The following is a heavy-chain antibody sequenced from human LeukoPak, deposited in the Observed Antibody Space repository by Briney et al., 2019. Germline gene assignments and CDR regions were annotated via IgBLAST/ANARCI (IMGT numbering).Heavy chain of an antibody. V-gene: IGHV1-18*01. CDR3: ARDLHILTGSHQGKSAFDI. D-gene: IGHD3-9*01. CDR1: GYTFTIYG. Sequence: ASVKVSCKASGYTFTIYGINWVRQAPGQGLEWMGWISGYNGNTNYAQKLQGRVTLTTDTSTSTAYMELRSLRSDDTAVYYCARDLHILTGSHQGKSAFDIWGQGTMVTVSS. J-gene: IGHJ3*02. CDR2: ISGYNGNT.